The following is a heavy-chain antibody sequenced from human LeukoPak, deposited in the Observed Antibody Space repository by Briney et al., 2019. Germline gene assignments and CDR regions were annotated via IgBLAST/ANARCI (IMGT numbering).Heavy chain of an antibody. V-gene: IGHV4-39*01. J-gene: IGHJ6*03. D-gene: IGHD3-10*01. CDR2: IYYSGST. Sequence: SETLSLTCTVSGGSISSSSYYWGWIRQPPGKGLEWIGSIYYSGSTYYNPSLKSRVTISVDTSKNQFSLKLSSVTAADTAVYYCLVLDYYYYHMDVWGKGTTVTISS. CDR1: GGSISSSSYY. CDR3: LVLDYYYYHMDV.